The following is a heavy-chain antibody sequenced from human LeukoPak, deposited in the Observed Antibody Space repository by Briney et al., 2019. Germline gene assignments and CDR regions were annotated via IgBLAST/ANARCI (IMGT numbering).Heavy chain of an antibody. CDR2: ISSSGSTI. V-gene: IGHV3-48*04. Sequence: RPGGSLRLSCAASGFTFSSYGVSWVRQAPGKGLEWVSYISSSGSTIYYADSVKGRFTISRDNAKNSLYLQMNSLRAEDTAVYYCAELGITMIGGVWGKGTTVTISS. CDR3: AELGITMIGGV. CDR1: GFTFSSYG. J-gene: IGHJ6*04. D-gene: IGHD3-10*02.